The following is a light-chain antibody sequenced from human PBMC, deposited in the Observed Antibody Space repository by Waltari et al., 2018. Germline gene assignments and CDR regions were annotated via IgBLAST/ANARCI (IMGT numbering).Light chain of an antibody. J-gene: IGLJ3*02. V-gene: IGLV1-44*01. CDR2: TDN. CDR3: AAWDDSLNGRV. CDR1: NSNIGRNG. Sequence: QSVLTQPPSASGTPGQGVTVSCSGSNSNIGRNGVSWYQQVPGTAPKLLIHTDNQRPSGVPVRFSCSKSGTSASLAISGLQSEDEAHYYCAAWDDSLNGRVFGGGTKVTVL.